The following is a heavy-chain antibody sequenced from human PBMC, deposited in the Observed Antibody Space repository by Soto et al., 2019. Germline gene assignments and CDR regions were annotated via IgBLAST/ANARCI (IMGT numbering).Heavy chain of an antibody. CDR2: IYYNGNT. Sequence: QVQLQESGPGLVKPSETLSLTCTVSGGSVSSGNFYWNWNRQPPGKPLEWIGYIYYNGNTNYDPSRKGRVTISRDTSKNKFALKLNTVTAADTAVYYCARRTGITGLNDDWGQGTLVNVAS. V-gene: IGHV4-61*01. J-gene: IGHJ4*02. D-gene: IGHD3-16*01. CDR1: GGSVSSGNFY. CDR3: ARRTGITGLNDD.